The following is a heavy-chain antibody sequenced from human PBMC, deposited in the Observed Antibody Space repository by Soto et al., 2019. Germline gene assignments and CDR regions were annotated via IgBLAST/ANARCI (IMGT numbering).Heavy chain of an antibody. CDR2: AYYRSRWQY. Sequence: QTLSLTCAICGDSVSNNGATWNWIRQSPSRGLEWLGRAYYRSRWQYDYATSVRSRITINPDTSKNQFSLQLSSVTPEDTAVYYCARDPPDFNSGFDSWGQGSLVTVSS. D-gene: IGHD1-26*01. V-gene: IGHV6-1*01. CDR3: ARDPPDFNSGFDS. J-gene: IGHJ4*02. CDR1: GDSVSNNGAT.